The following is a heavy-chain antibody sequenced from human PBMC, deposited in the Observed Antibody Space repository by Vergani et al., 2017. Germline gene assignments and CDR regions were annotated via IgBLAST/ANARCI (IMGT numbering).Heavy chain of an antibody. J-gene: IGHJ5*02. CDR2: IYHSGST. CDR1: GGSISSGGYS. V-gene: IGHV4-30-2*01. CDR3: ARVHGVPAANWFDP. Sequence: QLQLQESGPGLVKPSQTLSLTCPVSGGSISSGGYSWSWIRQPPGKGLEWIGYIYHSGSTYYNPSLKSRVTISVDRSKNQFSLKLSSVTAADTAVYYCARVHGVPAANWFDPWGQGTLVTVSS. D-gene: IGHD2-2*01.